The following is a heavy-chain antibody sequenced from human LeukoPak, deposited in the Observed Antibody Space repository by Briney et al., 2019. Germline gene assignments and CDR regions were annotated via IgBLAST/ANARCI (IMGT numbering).Heavy chain of an antibody. V-gene: IGHV1-2*02. J-gene: IGHJ4*02. D-gene: IGHD3-22*01. Sequence: GASVKVSCKASGYTFTSYYMHWVRQAPGQGLEWMGWINPNSGGTNYAQKFQGRVTMTRDTSISTAYMELSRLRSDDTAVYYCARTNYYDSSGYYDYWGQGTLVTVSS. CDR3: ARTNYYDSSGYYDY. CDR2: INPNSGGT. CDR1: GYTFTSYY.